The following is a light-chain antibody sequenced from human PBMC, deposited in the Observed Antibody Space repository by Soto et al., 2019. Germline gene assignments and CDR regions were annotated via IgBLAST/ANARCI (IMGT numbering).Light chain of an antibody. CDR2: GAS. V-gene: IGKV3-15*01. J-gene: IGKJ4*01. Sequence: EIVMTQSPATLSVSPGERATLSCRASQSIRNNLAWYQQRPGQSPTLLIYGASTRAPGVPANFRGSGSGTEFTRTINCLQSEHFALYWCQQYDNWPPTFGGGTKVEIK. CDR1: QSIRNN. CDR3: QQYDNWPPT.